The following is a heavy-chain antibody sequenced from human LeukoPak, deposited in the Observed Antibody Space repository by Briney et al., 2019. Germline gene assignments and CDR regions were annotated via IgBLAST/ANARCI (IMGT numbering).Heavy chain of an antibody. CDR2: ISYDGSNK. CDR1: GFTFSSYG. V-gene: IGHV3-30*18. D-gene: IGHD3-10*01. Sequence: GGSLRLSCAASGFTFSSYGMHWVRQAPGKGLEWVAVISYDGSNKYYADSVKGRFTISRDNSKNTLYLQMNSLRAEDTAVYYCAKDDLIMVRGVTPSSFDYWGQGTLVTVSS. CDR3: AKDDLIMVRGVTPSSFDY. J-gene: IGHJ4*02.